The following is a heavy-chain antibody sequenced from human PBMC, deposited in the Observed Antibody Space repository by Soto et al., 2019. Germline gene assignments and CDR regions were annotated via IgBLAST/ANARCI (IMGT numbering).Heavy chain of an antibody. CDR1: GVSFSGYY. CDR3: AREVMLGITIFGVVTLTSNWFHP. D-gene: IGHD3-3*01. J-gene: IGHJ5*02. CDR2: INHSGST. V-gene: IGHV4-34*01. Sequence: QVQLQQWGAGLLKPSETLSLTCAVYGVSFSGYYWSWIRQPPGKGLEWIGEINHSGSTNYNPSLKTRVTISVDTSKNQFSLQLSSVTAAATAVYYCAREVMLGITIFGVVTLTSNWFHPWGQGSLVTVSS.